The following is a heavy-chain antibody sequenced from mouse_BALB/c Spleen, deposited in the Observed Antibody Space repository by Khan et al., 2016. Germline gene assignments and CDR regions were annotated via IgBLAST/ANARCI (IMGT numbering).Heavy chain of an antibody. V-gene: IGHV5-17*02. CDR1: GFTFSSFG. D-gene: IGHD2-1*01. CDR2: ISSGSSAI. J-gene: IGHJ3*01. CDR3: ARHYGNYERSWFAY. Sequence: EVELVESGGGLVQPGGSRKLSCAASGFTFSSFGMHWVRQAPEKGLEWVAYISSGSSAIYYEDTVKGRFTISRDNPKNTLFLQMNSLRSEDTAMYYCARHYGNYERSWFAYWGQGTLVTVSA.